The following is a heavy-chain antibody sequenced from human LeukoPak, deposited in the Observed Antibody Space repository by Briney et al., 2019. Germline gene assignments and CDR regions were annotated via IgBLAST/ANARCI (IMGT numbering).Heavy chain of an antibody. Sequence: SVKVSCKASGFTFTSSAAQWVRQARGQRREWIGWIVVGSGNTNYAQKFQERVTITRDMSTSTAYMELSSLRSEDTAVYYCAASPAYYDSSGYSYYFDYRGQGTLVTVSS. J-gene: IGHJ4*02. D-gene: IGHD3-22*01. CDR2: IVVGSGNT. CDR1: GFTFTSSA. CDR3: AASPAYYDSSGYSYYFDY. V-gene: IGHV1-58*01.